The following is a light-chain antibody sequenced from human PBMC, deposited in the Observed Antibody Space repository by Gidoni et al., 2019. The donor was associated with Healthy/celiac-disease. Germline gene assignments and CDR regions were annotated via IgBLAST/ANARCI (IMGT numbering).Light chain of an antibody. V-gene: IGKV3-11*01. J-gene: IGKJ2*01. Sequence: EIVLTQSPATLSLSPGERATLSCRASQSVSSYLAWYQQKPCQAPRLLIYDASNRATGIPARFSGSGSWTDFTLTISILEPEDFAVYYCQQRSNWPPYTFGQGTKLEIK. CDR1: QSVSSY. CDR2: DAS. CDR3: QQRSNWPPYT.